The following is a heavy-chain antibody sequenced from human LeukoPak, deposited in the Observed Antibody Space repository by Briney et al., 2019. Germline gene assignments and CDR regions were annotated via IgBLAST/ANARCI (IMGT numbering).Heavy chain of an antibody. D-gene: IGHD5-24*01. CDR1: GGSISSHY. Sequence: KPSETLSLTCTVSGGSISSHYWSWIRQPPGKGLEWIGYIYYSGSTNYNPSLKSRVTISVDTSKNHFSLKLSSVTAADAAVYYCARDERRRDGYNYAEVWGQGTLVTVSS. V-gene: IGHV4-59*11. CDR3: ARDERRRDGYNYAEV. CDR2: IYYSGST. J-gene: IGHJ4*02.